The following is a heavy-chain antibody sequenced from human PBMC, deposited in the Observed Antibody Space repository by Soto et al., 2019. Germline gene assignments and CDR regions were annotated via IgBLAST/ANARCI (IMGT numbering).Heavy chain of an antibody. CDR2: ISSSSSYI. CDR1: GFTFSSYS. D-gene: IGHD3-9*01. CDR3: AREARFAILTGYYNAKEPLDY. V-gene: IGHV3-21*01. J-gene: IGHJ4*02. Sequence: GGSLRLSCAASGFTFSSYSMNWVRQAPGKGLEWVSSISSSSSYIYYADSVKGRFTISRDNAKNSLYLQMNSLRAEDTAVYYCAREARFAILTGYYNAKEPLDYWGQGTLVTVSS.